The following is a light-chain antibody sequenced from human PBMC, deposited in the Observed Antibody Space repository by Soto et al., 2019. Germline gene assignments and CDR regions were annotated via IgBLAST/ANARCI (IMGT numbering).Light chain of an antibody. Sequence: EIVLTQSPGTLSLSPGERATLSCRASQSVSSSCLAWYQQKPGQAPRLLIYGASSRATGIPDRFSGSGSGTDFILTISRLEPEDFAMYYCHQYGISPPVTFAQGTRLEIK. V-gene: IGKV3-20*01. CDR1: QSVSSSC. CDR3: HQYGISPPVT. CDR2: GAS. J-gene: IGKJ5*01.